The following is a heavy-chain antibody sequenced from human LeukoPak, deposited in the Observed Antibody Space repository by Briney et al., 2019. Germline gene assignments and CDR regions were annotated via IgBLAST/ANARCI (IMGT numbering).Heavy chain of an antibody. J-gene: IGHJ4*02. D-gene: IGHD5-12*01. Sequence: SETLSLTCTVSGGSISSYYWSWIRQPPGKGLEWIGYIYYSGSTNYNPSLKSRVTISVDTSKNQFSLELSSVTAADTAVYYCAASGYEGFDYWGQGTLVTVSS. V-gene: IGHV4-59*01. CDR2: IYYSGST. CDR3: AASGYEGFDY. CDR1: GGSISSYY.